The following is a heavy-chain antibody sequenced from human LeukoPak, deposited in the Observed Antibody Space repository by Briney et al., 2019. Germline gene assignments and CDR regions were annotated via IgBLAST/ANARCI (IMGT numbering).Heavy chain of an antibody. Sequence: ASVKVSCKASGYTFTGYYMHWVRQAPGQGLEWMGWINTNTGNPTYAQGFTGRFVFSLDTSVSTAYLQISSLKAEDTAVYYCARNTYYDFWSGYLFDPWGQGTLVTVSS. J-gene: IGHJ5*02. V-gene: IGHV7-4-1*02. CDR3: ARNTYYDFWSGYLFDP. CDR2: INTNTGNP. CDR1: GYTFTGYY. D-gene: IGHD3-3*01.